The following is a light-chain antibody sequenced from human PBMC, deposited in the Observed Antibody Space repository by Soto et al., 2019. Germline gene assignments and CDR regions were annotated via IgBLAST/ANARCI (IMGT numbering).Light chain of an antibody. CDR1: QGISTD. J-gene: IGKJ1*01. CDR3: LQHNRYPRT. Sequence: DIQMTQSPSSLSASVGDRVTITCRASQGISTDLGWYQQKPGKAPKRLIYAASSLESGVPSRFRGRGSGAEFTLTISSLQPEDFATYYCLQHNRYPRTFGQGTKVDIK. V-gene: IGKV1-17*01. CDR2: AAS.